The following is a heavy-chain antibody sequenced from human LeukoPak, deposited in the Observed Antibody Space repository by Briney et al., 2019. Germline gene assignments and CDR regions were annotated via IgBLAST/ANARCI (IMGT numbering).Heavy chain of an antibody. Sequence: PGGSLRLSCAASGFTFGSCAMSWVRQAPGKGLEWVSAISGSGGSTYYADSVKGRFTISRDNSKNTLYLQMNSLRAEDTAVYYCAKDRSWSGYFFDYWGQGTLVTVSS. J-gene: IGHJ4*02. V-gene: IGHV3-23*01. CDR3: AKDRSWSGYFFDY. CDR2: ISGSGGST. D-gene: IGHD3-3*01. CDR1: GFTFGSCA.